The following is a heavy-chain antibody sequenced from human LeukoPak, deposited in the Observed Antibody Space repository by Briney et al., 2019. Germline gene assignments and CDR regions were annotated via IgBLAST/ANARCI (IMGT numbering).Heavy chain of an antibody. CDR3: ARYGVESPHRNWFDP. CDR2: IYYSGST. D-gene: IGHD3-10*01. V-gene: IGHV4-59*01. CDR1: GGSLSSYY. J-gene: IGHJ5*02. Sequence: SETLSLTCTGSGGSLSSYYWSWIRQPPGKGLEWIGYIYYSGSTKYNPSLKSRVTISVDTSKNQFSLKLSSVTAADTAVYYCARYGVESPHRNWFDPWGQGTLVTVSS.